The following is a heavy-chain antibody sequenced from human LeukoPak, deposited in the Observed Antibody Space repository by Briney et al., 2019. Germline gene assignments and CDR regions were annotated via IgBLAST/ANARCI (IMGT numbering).Heavy chain of an antibody. J-gene: IGHJ4*02. Sequence: QPGGSLRLSCAAAGFTFSKYAMHWVRQAPSKGLEWLAVISYDGNNKFYADYVKGRFTVSRDNYKYTLYLQMDRLRIDDTAVYWRARGSAFGDLFEGFEHWGQGTLAPVSS. CDR2: ISYDGNNK. D-gene: IGHD3-10*01. CDR1: GFTFSKYA. CDR3: ARGSAFGDLFEGFEH. V-gene: IGHV3-30*04.